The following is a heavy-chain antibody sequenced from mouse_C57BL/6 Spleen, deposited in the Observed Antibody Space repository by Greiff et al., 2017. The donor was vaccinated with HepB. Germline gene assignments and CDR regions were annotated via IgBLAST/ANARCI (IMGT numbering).Heavy chain of an antibody. CDR3: ARDQLRGCFAY. D-gene: IGHD1-1*01. CDR2: ISDGGSYT. J-gene: IGHJ3*01. V-gene: IGHV5-4*01. CDR1: GFTFSSYA. Sequence: EVKLMESGGGLVKPGGSLKLSCAASGFTFSSYAMSWVRQTPEKRLEWVATISDGGSYTYYPDNVKGRFTISRDNAKNNLYLQMSHLKSEDTAMYYCARDQLRGCFAYWGQGTLVTVSA.